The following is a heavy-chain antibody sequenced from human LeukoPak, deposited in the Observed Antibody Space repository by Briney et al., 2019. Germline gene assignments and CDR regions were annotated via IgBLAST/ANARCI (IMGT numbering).Heavy chain of an antibody. CDR1: GFTFSSYA. Sequence: GGSLRLSCAASGFTFSSYAMHWVRQAPGKGLEWVAVISYDGSNKYYADSVKGRLTISRDNSKNTLYLQMNSLRAEDTAVYYCIYTVTHYYFDYWGQGSLVTVSS. CDR3: IYTVTHYYFDY. CDR2: ISYDGSNK. D-gene: IGHD4-11*01. J-gene: IGHJ4*02. V-gene: IGHV3-30-3*01.